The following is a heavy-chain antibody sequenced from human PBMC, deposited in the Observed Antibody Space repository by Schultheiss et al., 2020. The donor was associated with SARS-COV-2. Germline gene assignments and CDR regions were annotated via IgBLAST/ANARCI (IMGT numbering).Heavy chain of an antibody. Sequence: GGSLRLSCTASGFTFGDYAMSWVRQAPGKGLEWVGFIRSKAYGGTTEYAASVKGRFTISRDDSKSIAYLQMNSLKTEDTAVYYCTRDPLGPFDYWGQGTLVTVSS. CDR3: TRDPLGPFDY. CDR2: IRSKAYGGTT. V-gene: IGHV3-49*04. D-gene: IGHD7-27*01. CDR1: GFTFGDYA. J-gene: IGHJ4*02.